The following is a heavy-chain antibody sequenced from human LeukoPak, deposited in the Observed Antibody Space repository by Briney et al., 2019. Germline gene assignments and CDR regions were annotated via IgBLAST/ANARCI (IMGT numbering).Heavy chain of an antibody. CDR3: ARAPGNLGNYHYGMDV. CDR2: INPDGGST. V-gene: IGHV1-46*01. CDR1: GYTFTSYW. J-gene: IGHJ6*02. Sequence: RGASVTVSCKGSGYTFTSYWIQWVRQAPGQGLEWMGLINPDGGSTAYAHRFQDRLTMTTDTSTSTAYMELRSLRSDDTAVYYCARAPGNLGNYHYGMDVWGQGTTVTVS. D-gene: IGHD1-14*01.